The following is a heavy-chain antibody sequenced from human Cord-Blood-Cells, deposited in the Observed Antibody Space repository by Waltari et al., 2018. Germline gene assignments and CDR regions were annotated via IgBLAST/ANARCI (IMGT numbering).Heavy chain of an antibody. V-gene: IGHV4-39*01. CDR1: GGSISSSSYY. CDR2: IYYSGST. D-gene: IGHD6-13*01. Sequence: QLQLQESGPGLVKPSETLSLTCTVSGGSISSSSYYWGWIRQPPGKGLEWIGSIYYSGSTYCNPSLKSRVTISVDTSKNQFSLKLSSVTAADTAVYYCARQGSSSPFFYWYFDLWGRGTLVTVSS. CDR3: ARQGSSSPFFYWYFDL. J-gene: IGHJ2*01.